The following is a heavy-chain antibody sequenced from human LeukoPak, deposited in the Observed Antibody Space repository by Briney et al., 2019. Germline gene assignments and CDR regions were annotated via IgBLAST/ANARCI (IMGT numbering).Heavy chain of an antibody. Sequence: PGGSLRLSCAASGFTSSSYAMSWVRQAPGKGLEWVSAISGSGGSTYYADSVKGRFTISRDNSKNTLYLQMNSLRAEDTAVYYCAKDYDRAWYFDLWGRGTLVTDSS. CDR3: AKDYDRAWYFDL. V-gene: IGHV3-23*01. J-gene: IGHJ2*01. CDR2: ISGSGGST. D-gene: IGHD3-22*01. CDR1: GFTSSSYA.